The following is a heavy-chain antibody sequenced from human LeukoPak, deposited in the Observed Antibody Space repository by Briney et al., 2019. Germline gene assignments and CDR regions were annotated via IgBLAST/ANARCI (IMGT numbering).Heavy chain of an antibody. J-gene: IGHJ4*02. CDR2: INPNSGGT. D-gene: IGHD6-13*01. CDR1: GYTFTGYY. Sequence: GASVKVSCKASGYTFTGYYMQWVPPAPGQGLEWMGWINPNSGGTNYAQKFQGRVTMTRDTSISAAYNELSRLRSDDTAVYYCARVRGGGSTLAPWGQGTLVTASS. CDR3: ARVRGGGSTLAP. V-gene: IGHV1-2*02.